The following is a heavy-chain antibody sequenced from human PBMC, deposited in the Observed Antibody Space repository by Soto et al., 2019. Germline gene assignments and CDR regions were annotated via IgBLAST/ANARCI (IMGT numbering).Heavy chain of an antibody. Sequence: ASVKVSCKASGYTFTGYYMHWVRQAPGQGLEWMGWINPNSGGKNYAQKFQGWVTMTRDTSISTAYMELSRLRSDDTAVYYCARVGYSSSSFAFDIWGQGTMVTVSS. D-gene: IGHD6-6*01. CDR2: INPNSGGK. J-gene: IGHJ3*02. V-gene: IGHV1-2*04. CDR3: ARVGYSSSSFAFDI. CDR1: GYTFTGYY.